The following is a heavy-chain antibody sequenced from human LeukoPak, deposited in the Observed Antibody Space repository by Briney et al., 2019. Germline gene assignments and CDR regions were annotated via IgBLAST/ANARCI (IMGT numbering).Heavy chain of an antibody. CDR3: ARERRYYYDSIGPLGY. Sequence: GVSMRLSCAASGFTVSSNYMSWVRQAPGKGLEWVSVIYSGGSKYYADSVKGRFTISRDNFKNTLYFQMNSLRAEDTAVYYCARERRYYYDSIGPLGYWGQGTLVTV. V-gene: IGHV3-53*01. D-gene: IGHD3-22*01. CDR1: GFTVSSNY. CDR2: IYSGGSK. J-gene: IGHJ4*02.